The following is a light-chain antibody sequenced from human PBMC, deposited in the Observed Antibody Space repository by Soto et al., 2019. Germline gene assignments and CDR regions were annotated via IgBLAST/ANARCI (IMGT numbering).Light chain of an antibody. CDR1: QSVLYSSNNKNY. Sequence: DIVMTHSPYSLSVSLGERATINCKSSQSVLYSSNNKNYLAWYQQKPGQPPKLLIYWASTRESGVPDRFSGSGSGTDFTLTISSLQAEDVAVYYCQQYYSTPWTFGQGTKVDNK. CDR2: WAS. J-gene: IGKJ1*01. V-gene: IGKV4-1*01. CDR3: QQYYSTPWT.